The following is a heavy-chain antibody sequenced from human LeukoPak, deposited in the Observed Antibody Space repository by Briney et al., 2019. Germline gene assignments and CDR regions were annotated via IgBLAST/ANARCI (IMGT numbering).Heavy chain of an antibody. CDR2: IRYDGSNK. J-gene: IGHJ6*02. CDR1: GFTFSSYG. V-gene: IGHV3-30*02. CDR3: AKVLGFGGDAYGMDV. D-gene: IGHD3-10*01. Sequence: GGSLGLSCAASGFTFSSYGMHWVRQAPGKGLEWVAFIRYDGSNKYYADSVKGRFTISRDNSKNTLYLQMNSLRAEDTAVYYCAKVLGFGGDAYGMDVWGQGTTVTVSS.